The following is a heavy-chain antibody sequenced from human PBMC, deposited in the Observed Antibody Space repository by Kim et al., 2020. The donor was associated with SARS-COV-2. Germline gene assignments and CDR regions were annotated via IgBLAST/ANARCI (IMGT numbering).Heavy chain of an antibody. D-gene: IGHD2-8*02. J-gene: IGHJ4*02. V-gene: IGHV1-46*01. CDR2: T. CDR3: VREQGGGYWDY. Sequence: TKYAQKFQGRVTMTRDTSTSTVYMELSSLRSDDTAVYFCVREQGGGYWDYWGQGALVTVSS.